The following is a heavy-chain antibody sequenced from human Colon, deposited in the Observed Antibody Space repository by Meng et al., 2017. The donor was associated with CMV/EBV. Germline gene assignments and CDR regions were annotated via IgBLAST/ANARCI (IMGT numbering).Heavy chain of an antibody. CDR2: IHHRGKT. Sequence: LTCAVSGDSVSSDNWWSWVRQPPGKVQEWIGEIHHRGKTNYNPSLKSRVTMSVDKSNNQVSLELTSVTAADTAVYFCTSASGYKIDYWGQGTVVTVSS. D-gene: IGHD6-13*01. J-gene: IGHJ4*02. CDR3: TSASGYKIDY. V-gene: IGHV4-4*01. CDR1: GDSVSSDNW.